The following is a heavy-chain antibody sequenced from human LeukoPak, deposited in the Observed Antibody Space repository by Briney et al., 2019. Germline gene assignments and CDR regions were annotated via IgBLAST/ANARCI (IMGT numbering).Heavy chain of an antibody. Sequence: ASVKFSCNASGYTFTSYDINWVRQATGQRLDWMGWMNPNSGNTGYAQKFQGRVTTTRNTSISTAYMELSSLRFEATAVYYCARGPSRGYCSSPSCYTGFWFDPWGQGTLANVSS. J-gene: IGHJ5*02. CDR3: ARGPSRGYCSSPSCYTGFWFDP. D-gene: IGHD2-2*02. CDR1: GYTFTSYD. CDR2: MNPNSGNT. V-gene: IGHV1-8*01.